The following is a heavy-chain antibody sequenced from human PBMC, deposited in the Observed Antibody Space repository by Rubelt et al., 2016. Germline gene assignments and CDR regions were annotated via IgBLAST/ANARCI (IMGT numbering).Heavy chain of an antibody. CDR1: GGSISSDHYY. Sequence: QLRLQESGPGLVKPSETLSLTCSVSGGSISSDHYYWGWVRQPPGKGLEWIGSIYYTGNIYYSPSLKNRVTIPGTTSKNQFSRKRGAGAGAEAVGYFCVRRNAHYNDLRGADAVDVGGQGTMVTVSS. D-gene: IGHD5-24*01. CDR3: VRRNAHYNDLRGADAVDV. CDR2: IYYTGNI. J-gene: IGHJ3*01. V-gene: IGHV4-39*01.